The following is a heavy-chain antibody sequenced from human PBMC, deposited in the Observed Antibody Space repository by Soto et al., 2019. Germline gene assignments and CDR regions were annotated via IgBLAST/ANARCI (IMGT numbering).Heavy chain of an antibody. V-gene: IGHV4-39*01. CDR2: IYFRGNT. CDR1: GDSINSDKYY. Sequence: QLQLQESGPGLVKPSETLSLTCSVSGDSINSDKYYWGWIRQPPGKGLEWIGSIYFRGNTYYNPSRQTRVTISLDKSKSQFSLKLNSVPAADSAVYFCARLEGLATISYYFDFWGQGALVTVSS. J-gene: IGHJ4*02. D-gene: IGHD3-9*01. CDR3: ARLEGLATISYYFDF.